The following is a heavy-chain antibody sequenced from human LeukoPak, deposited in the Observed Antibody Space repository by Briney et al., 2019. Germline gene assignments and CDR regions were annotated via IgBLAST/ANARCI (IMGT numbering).Heavy chain of an antibody. V-gene: IGHV3-66*01. D-gene: IGHD4-17*01. Sequence: GGSLRLSCAASGFTFSSYAMSWVRQAPGKGLEWVSVIYSGGSTYYADSVKGRFTISRDNSKNTLYLQMNSLRAEDTAVYYCARSFYGDYRFDYWGQGTLVTVSS. J-gene: IGHJ4*02. CDR3: ARSFYGDYRFDY. CDR1: GFTFSSYA. CDR2: IYSGGST.